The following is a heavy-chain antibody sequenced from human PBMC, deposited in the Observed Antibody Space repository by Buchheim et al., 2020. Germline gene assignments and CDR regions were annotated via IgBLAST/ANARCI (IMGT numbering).Heavy chain of an antibody. CDR3: ARASGSYDDY. D-gene: IGHD1-26*01. V-gene: IGHV1-2*02. CDR2: ISPSSGGT. J-gene: IGHJ4*02. CDR1: GYTFTGNY. Sequence: QVQLVQSGAEVKKPGASMKVSCKASGYTFTGNYVHWVRLAPGQGLEWMGWISPSSGGTKYAQKFQGRVTMTSDTSISTAYMELSSLRSDDTAVYYCARASGSYDDYWGQGTL.